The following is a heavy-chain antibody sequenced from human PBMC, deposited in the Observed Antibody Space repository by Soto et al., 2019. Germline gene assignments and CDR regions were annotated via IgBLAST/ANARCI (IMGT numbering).Heavy chain of an antibody. CDR3: AKGGVTRSYYYAMDV. CDR1: GFIFSDYA. J-gene: IGHJ6*02. V-gene: IGHV3-23*01. CDR2: LSGSGSST. Sequence: EVQLLESEGGLVQPGKSLRLSCAASGFIFSDYAMSWVRQAPGKGLEWVSALSGSGSSTYYAYSVKGRFTISRDNLKNTVSLQMNNLTAEDTAVYYCAKGGVTRSYYYAMDVWGQGTTVTVSS.